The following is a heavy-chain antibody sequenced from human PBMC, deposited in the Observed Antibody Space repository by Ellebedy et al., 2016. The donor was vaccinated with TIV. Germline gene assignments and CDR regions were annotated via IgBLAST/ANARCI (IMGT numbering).Heavy chain of an antibody. J-gene: IGHJ4*02. D-gene: IGHD6-19*01. Sequence: GESLKISCAASGFTFSSYAMSWVRQAPGKGLEWVSAISGSGGSTYYADSVKGRFTISRDNSKNTLYLQMNSLRAEDTAVYYCAKGRKAVAGTGNDYWGQGTLVTVSS. CDR3: AKGRKAVAGTGNDY. CDR1: GFTFSSYA. V-gene: IGHV3-23*01. CDR2: ISGSGGST.